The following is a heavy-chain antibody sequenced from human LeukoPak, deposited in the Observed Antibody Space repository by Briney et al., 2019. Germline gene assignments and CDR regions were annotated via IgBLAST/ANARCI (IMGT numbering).Heavy chain of an antibody. CDR1: GFTFSSYA. Sequence: PGGSLRLSCAASGFTFSSYAMSWVRQAPGKGLEWVSGFSVNSNSAYYADSVKGRFTLSRDNPKNTLCLQMNSLRAEDTALYYCAKGVTSSVTPAYDFWGQGTLVTVSS. CDR2: FSVNSNSA. D-gene: IGHD4-17*01. J-gene: IGHJ4*02. CDR3: AKGVTSSVTPAYDF. V-gene: IGHV3-23*01.